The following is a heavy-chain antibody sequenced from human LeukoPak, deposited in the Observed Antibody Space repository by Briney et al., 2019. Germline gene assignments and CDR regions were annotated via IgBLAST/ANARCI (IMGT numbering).Heavy chain of an antibody. CDR1: RFTFSSYG. D-gene: IGHD5-24*01. V-gene: IGHV3-30*02. CDR2: IGYDGSNK. Sequence: PGGSLRLSCAASRFTFSSYGMHWVRQVPGKGLEWVAFIGYDGSNKYYGDSVKGRFTISRDNSKNTMYLQMNSLRAEDTAVYYCAKDVLMATILVPPNHWGQGTLVTVSS. CDR3: AKDVLMATILVPPNH. J-gene: IGHJ5*02.